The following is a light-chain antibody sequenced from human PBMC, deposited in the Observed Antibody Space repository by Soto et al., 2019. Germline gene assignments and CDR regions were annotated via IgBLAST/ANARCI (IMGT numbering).Light chain of an antibody. J-gene: IGKJ1*01. CDR1: QSVSSK. Sequence: EIVMTQSPATLSVSPGEGATLSCRASQSVSSKLAWYQQKPGQAPRLLIYGASTRATGIPARFSGSGSGTEFTLIIRSMQSEDYAVYYCQQYNSWLWTFGQGTKVDIK. CDR2: GAS. CDR3: QQYNSWLWT. V-gene: IGKV3-15*01.